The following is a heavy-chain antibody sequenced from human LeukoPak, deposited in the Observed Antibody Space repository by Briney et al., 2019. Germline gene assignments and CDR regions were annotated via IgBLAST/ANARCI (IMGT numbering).Heavy chain of an antibody. CDR3: ARGLSNSSGYYGY. V-gene: IGHV3-48*04. CDR1: GFTFSSYS. D-gene: IGHD3-22*01. Sequence: PGGSLRLSCAASGFTFSSYSMNWVRQAPGKGLEWVSYISSSSSTIYYADSVKGRFTISRDNAKNSLYLQMNSLRAEDTAVYYCARGLSNSSGYYGYWGQGTLVTVSS. CDR2: ISSSSSTI. J-gene: IGHJ4*02.